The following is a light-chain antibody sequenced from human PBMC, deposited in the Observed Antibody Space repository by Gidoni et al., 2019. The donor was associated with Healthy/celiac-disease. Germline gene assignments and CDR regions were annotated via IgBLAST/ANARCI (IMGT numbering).Light chain of an antibody. CDR3: QQLNSYPQT. V-gene: IGKV1-9*01. J-gene: IGKJ3*01. Sequence: DIQLTQSPSFLSASVGDRVTITCRASQGISSYLAWYQQKPGKAPKLLIYAASTLQSGVPSRFSGSGSGTEFTLTISSLQPEDFATYYYQQLNSYPQTFGPGTKVEIK. CDR1: QGISSY. CDR2: AAS.